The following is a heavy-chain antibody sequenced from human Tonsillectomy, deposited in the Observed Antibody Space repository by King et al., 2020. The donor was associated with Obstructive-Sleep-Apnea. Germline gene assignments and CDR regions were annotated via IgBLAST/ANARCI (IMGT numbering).Heavy chain of an antibody. CDR2: INQDGSEK. D-gene: IGHD6-13*01. Sequence: VQLVESGGGLVQPGGSLRLSCAASGFTFSTYWMSWVRQAPGKGLDWVANINQDGSEKYYVDSVKGRFTISRDNAKNSLYLQMNGLRAEDTAVYYCANVAAAGSSKYYYGMDVWGQGTTVTVSS. CDR1: GFTFSTYW. CDR3: ANVAAAGSSKYYYGMDV. V-gene: IGHV3-7*01. J-gene: IGHJ6*02.